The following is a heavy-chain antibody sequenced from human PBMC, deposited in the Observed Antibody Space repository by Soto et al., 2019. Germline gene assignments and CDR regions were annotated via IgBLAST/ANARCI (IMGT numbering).Heavy chain of an antibody. Sequence: QGQLQESGPGLVKSSQTLSLTCTVSGGSISSGGKYWSWIRQHPGKGLEWIGYIYHNGSTYYNPSVKIRVTISVDTSNNKFSLKLNSVTPADTAVYYCARARMVRRVIYYYRMDVWGQGTTVTVSS. D-gene: IGHD3-10*01. CDR2: IYHNGST. CDR1: GGSISSGGKY. J-gene: IGHJ6*02. CDR3: ARARMVRRVIYYYRMDV. V-gene: IGHV4-31*03.